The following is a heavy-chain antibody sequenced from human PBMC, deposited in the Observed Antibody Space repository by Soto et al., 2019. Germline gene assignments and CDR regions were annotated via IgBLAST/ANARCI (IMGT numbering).Heavy chain of an antibody. CDR3: AREDGDSSGWYIGY. D-gene: IGHD6-19*01. J-gene: IGHJ4*02. CDR2: ISYDGSNK. Sequence: QVQLVESGGGVVQPGRSLRLSCAASGFTFSSYAMHWVRQAPGKGLEWVAVISYDGSNKYYADSVKGRFTISRDNSKNTLYLQMNSLRAEDTAVYYCAREDGDSSGWYIGYWGQGTLVTVSS. CDR1: GFTFSSYA. V-gene: IGHV3-30-3*01.